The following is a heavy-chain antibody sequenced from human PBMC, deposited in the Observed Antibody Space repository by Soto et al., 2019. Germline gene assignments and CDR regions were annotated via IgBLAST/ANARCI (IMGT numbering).Heavy chain of an antibody. J-gene: IGHJ4*02. D-gene: IGHD4-17*01. CDR3: ASDSRRLDYGDLDY. Sequence: QVQLVESGGGVVQPGTSLRLSCEASGFTFSSYGMHWVRQAPGKGLEWVAVIWYDGSNKYYADSVKGRFTISRDNSKKTLHLQMSSLRVEDTAVYYCASDSRRLDYGDLDYCGQGTPVTVPS. CDR2: IWYDGSNK. CDR1: GFTFSSYG. V-gene: IGHV3-33*01.